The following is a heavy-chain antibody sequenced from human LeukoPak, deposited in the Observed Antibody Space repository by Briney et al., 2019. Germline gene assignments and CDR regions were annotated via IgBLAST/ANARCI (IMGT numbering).Heavy chain of an antibody. CDR3: ARGLRYSSSWQGVYYYGMDV. J-gene: IGHJ6*02. D-gene: IGHD6-13*01. CDR2: IYTSGST. V-gene: IGHV4-4*07. CDR1: GGSISSYY. Sequence: SETLSLTCTVSGGSISSYYWSWIRQPAGKGLEWIGRIYTSGSTNYNPSLKSRVTMSVDTSKNQFSLKLSSVTAADTAVYYCARGLRYSSSWQGVYYYGMDVWGQGTTVTVSS.